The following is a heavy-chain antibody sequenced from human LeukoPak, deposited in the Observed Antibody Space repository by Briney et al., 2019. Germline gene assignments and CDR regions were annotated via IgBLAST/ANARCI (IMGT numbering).Heavy chain of an antibody. V-gene: IGHV6-1*01. D-gene: IGHD3-3*01. J-gene: IGHJ3*02. Sequence: QTLSLTCAISGDSVSSNSAAWNWIRQSPSRGLEWLGRTYYRSKWYNDYAVSVKSRITINPDTSKNQFSLQLNSVTPEDTAVYYCARVSLRFLEWASVGAFDIWGQGTMVTVSS. CDR1: GDSVSSNSAA. CDR2: TYYRSKWYN. CDR3: ARVSLRFLEWASVGAFDI.